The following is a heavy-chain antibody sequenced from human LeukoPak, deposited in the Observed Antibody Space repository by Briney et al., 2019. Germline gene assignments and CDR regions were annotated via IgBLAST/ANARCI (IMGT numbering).Heavy chain of an antibody. J-gene: IGHJ5*02. Sequence: GGSLRLSCAASGFTFSSYSMNWVRQAPGKGLEWVSSISSSGVHIYYEDSVKGRFTISRDNAKNSLSLQINSLRAEDTAVYYCAGRDTSGYFFDPWGQGTLVTVSS. CDR2: ISSSGVHI. CDR1: GFTFSSYS. V-gene: IGHV3-21*01. D-gene: IGHD3-22*01. CDR3: AGRDTSGYFFDP.